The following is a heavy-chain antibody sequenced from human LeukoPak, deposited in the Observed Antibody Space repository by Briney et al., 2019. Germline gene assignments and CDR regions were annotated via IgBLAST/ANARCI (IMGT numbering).Heavy chain of an antibody. V-gene: IGHV3-7*01. CDR2: IKQDGSEK. Sequence: PGGSLRLSCAASGFTFSSYSMSWVRQAPGKGLEWVANIKQDGSEKYYVDSVKGRFTISRDNAKNSLYLQMNSLRAEDTAVYYCARGPIWFGDIDYWGQGTLVTVSS. J-gene: IGHJ4*02. D-gene: IGHD3-10*01. CDR1: GFTFSSYS. CDR3: ARGPIWFGDIDY.